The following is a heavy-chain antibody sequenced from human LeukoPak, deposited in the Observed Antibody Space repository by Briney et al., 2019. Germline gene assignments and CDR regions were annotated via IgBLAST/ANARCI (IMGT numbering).Heavy chain of an antibody. CDR3: GYGSGWIFDC. V-gene: IGHV3-7*01. D-gene: IGHD6-19*01. CDR1: GGTFSSHY. J-gene: IGHJ4*02. Sequence: PGGSLRLSCIVSGGTFSSHYMTWVRQAPGKGLEWVANIKQDGSEKFYVDSVKGRFTISRDNAKNSLYLQMNSLRVEDTAMYYCGYGSGWIFDCRGQGALVTVSS. CDR2: IKQDGSEK.